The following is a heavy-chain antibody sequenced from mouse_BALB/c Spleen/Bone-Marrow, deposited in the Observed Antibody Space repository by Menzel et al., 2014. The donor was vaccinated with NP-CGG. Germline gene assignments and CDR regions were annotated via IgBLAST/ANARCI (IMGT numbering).Heavy chain of an antibody. CDR1: GYTFTDTW. V-gene: IGHV1-7*01. J-gene: IGHJ2*01. Sequence: QVQLQQPGPELAKPGASVKMSCKASGYTFTDTWIHWIKQRPGQGLEWIGYINPSTGYADYNQNFKDKATLTVDKSSSTAYMQLSSLTSEDSAVYYCARDYWGQGTTLTVSS. CDR2: INPSTGYA. CDR3: ARDY.